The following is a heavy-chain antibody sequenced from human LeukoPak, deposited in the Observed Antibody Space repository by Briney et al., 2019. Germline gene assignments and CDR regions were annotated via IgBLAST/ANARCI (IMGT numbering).Heavy chain of an antibody. D-gene: IGHD6-13*01. CDR3: ARDSGSSSYSYYYMDV. CDR2: FTPKSGGT. V-gene: IGHV1-2*02. Sequence: ASVKVYCKASGYIFSGYYMYWVRQATGQGHEWLGWFTPKSGGTNYAQKFQGRVTMTRDTSISTAYMELSRLRSDDTAVYYCARDSGSSSYSYYYMDVWGKGTTVTVSS. J-gene: IGHJ6*03. CDR1: GYIFSGYY.